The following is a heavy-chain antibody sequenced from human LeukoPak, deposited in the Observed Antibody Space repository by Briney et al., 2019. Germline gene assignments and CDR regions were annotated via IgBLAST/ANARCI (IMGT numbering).Heavy chain of an antibody. D-gene: IGHD5-12*01. Sequence: GGSLRLSCTASGFTFSSYEMNWVRQAPGKGLEWVSYIWSSGSPTHYADSVKGRFTISRDNAKNSLYLQMSSLRADDTAVYYWARELTDVAGDGLDVWGQGTMVTVSS. V-gene: IGHV3-48*03. CDR1: GFTFSSYE. CDR3: ARELTDVAGDGLDV. J-gene: IGHJ3*01. CDR2: IWSSGSPT.